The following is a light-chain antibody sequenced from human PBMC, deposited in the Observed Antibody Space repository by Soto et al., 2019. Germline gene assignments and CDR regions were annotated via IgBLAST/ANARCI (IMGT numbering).Light chain of an antibody. CDR3: TSYSSSSPVL. CDR1: SSDVGAYNY. J-gene: IGLJ2*01. CDR2: EVT. Sequence: QSALTQPASVSGSLGQSITISCTGTSSDVGAYNYGSWYQQHPDKAPKLLIFEVTNRPSGVSGRFSGSKSGITASLSISGLQPEDEADYYCTSYSSSSPVLFGGGTKLTVL. V-gene: IGLV2-14*01.